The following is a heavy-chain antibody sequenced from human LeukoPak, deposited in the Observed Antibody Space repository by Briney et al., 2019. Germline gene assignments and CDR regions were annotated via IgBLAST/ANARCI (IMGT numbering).Heavy chain of an antibody. J-gene: IGHJ5*02. CDR2: IKSKSDGGTT. CDR1: GFTFSNAW. V-gene: IGHV3-15*01. Sequence: GGSLRLSCAASGFTFSNAWMSWVRQAPGKGLEWVGRIKSKSDGGTTDYAAPVKGRFTISRDDSKNTLYLQLNSLKTEDTAVYYCASPGPGPLNWFDPWGQGTLVTVSS. CDR3: ASPGPGPLNWFDP.